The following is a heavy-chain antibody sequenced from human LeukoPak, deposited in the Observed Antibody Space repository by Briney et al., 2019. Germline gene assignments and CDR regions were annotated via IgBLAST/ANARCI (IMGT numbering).Heavy chain of an antibody. J-gene: IGHJ5*02. V-gene: IGHV4-4*02. CDR1: GGSISSTNW. CDR2: ISHGGST. D-gene: IGHD7-27*01. CDR3: ARFSGNWFDP. Sequence: SGTLSLTCAVPGGSISSTNWWSWVRQPPGEGLEWIGEISHGGSTSYSPSLKSRVTISVDKSKNQFSLKLSSVTAADTAVYYCARFSGNWFDPWGQGTLVTVSS.